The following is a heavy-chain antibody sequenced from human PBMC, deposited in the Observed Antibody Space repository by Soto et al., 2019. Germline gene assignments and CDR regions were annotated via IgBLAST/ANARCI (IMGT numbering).Heavy chain of an antibody. CDR3: AKSSGAVAGYYFDY. J-gene: IGHJ4*02. V-gene: IGHV1-18*01. CDR2: ISTYNGNT. D-gene: IGHD6-19*01. CDR1: GYTFTSYG. Sequence: ASVQVSCKASGYTFTSYGISWVRQAPGQGLEWMGWISTYNGNTNYAQKLQGRVTMTTDTSTSTAYMELRSLRSDDTAVYYYAKSSGAVAGYYFDYWGQGTLVTVSS.